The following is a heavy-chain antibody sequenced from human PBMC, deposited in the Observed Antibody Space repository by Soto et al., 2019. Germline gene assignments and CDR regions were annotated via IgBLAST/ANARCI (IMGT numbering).Heavy chain of an antibody. J-gene: IGHJ6*02. CDR3: ARVGRRSSGWYYYGMDV. Sequence: GASLRLSCASSGFTFSSYWMSWVRQAPGKGLEWVANIKQDGSEKYYVDSVKGRFTISRDNAKNSLYLQMNSLRAEDTAVYYCARVGRRSSGWYYYGMDVWGQGTTVTVLL. CDR2: IKQDGSEK. CDR1: GFTFSSYW. D-gene: IGHD6-19*01. V-gene: IGHV3-7*01.